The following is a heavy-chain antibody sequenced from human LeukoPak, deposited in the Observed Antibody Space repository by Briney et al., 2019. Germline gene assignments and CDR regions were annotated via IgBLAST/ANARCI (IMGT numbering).Heavy chain of an antibody. Sequence: PSETLSLTCAVYGGSFSGYYWSWIRQPPGKGLEWIGEINHSGSTNYNPSLKSRVTISVDTSKNQFSLKLSSVTAADTAVYYCASATPTYYDFWSGYSRPDAFDIWGQGTMVTVSS. CDR3: ASATPTYYDFWSGYSRPDAFDI. CDR2: INHSGST. D-gene: IGHD3-3*01. CDR1: GGSFSGYY. V-gene: IGHV4-34*01. J-gene: IGHJ3*02.